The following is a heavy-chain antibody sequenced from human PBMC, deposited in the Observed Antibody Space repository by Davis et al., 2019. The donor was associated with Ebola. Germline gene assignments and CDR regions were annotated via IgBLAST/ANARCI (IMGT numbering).Heavy chain of an antibody. Sequence: AASVKVSCKPSGYTFTGYYMHWVRQAPGQGLEWMGRINPNSGGTNYAQKFQGRVTMTRDTSISTAYMELSRLRSDDTAVYYCARETVTFNWFDPWGQGTLVTVSS. J-gene: IGHJ5*02. D-gene: IGHD4-11*01. CDR3: ARETVTFNWFDP. V-gene: IGHV1-2*06. CDR2: INPNSGGT. CDR1: GYTFTGYY.